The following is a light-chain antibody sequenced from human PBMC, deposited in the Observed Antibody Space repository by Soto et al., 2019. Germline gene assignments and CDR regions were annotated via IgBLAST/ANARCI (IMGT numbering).Light chain of an antibody. Sequence: DIQMTQSPSSLSASVGDRVTIGCRASQNINTYLAWFQQKPGKAPKLLIHAASSLQSGVPLRFSGSGSGTDFTLTISNLQPEDFATYFCQQSFSTPMYTFGQGTKLEIK. CDR2: AAS. CDR3: QQSFSTPMYT. V-gene: IGKV1-39*01. CDR1: QNINTY. J-gene: IGKJ2*01.